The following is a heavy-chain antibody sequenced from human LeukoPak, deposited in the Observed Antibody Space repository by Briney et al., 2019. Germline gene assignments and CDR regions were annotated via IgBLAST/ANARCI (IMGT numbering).Heavy chain of an antibody. CDR1: GGSIINYY. CDR3: ARGMATIALDY. Sequence: PSETLSLTCTVSGGSIINYYWSWIRQPPGKALEWIGYIFYTGSTNYNPSLKSRVTISVDTSKNQFSLKLSSVTAADTAVYYCARGMATIALDYWGQGTLVTVSS. V-gene: IGHV4-59*01. D-gene: IGHD5-24*01. J-gene: IGHJ4*02. CDR2: IFYTGST.